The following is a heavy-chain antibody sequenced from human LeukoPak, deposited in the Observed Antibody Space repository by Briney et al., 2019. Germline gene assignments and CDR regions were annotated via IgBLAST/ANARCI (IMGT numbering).Heavy chain of an antibody. J-gene: IGHJ4*02. V-gene: IGHV3-11*01. D-gene: IGHD3-22*01. CDR3: ARYYYYDSSGYYPYYDY. CDR1: GFTFSDYY. CDR2: ISSSGSTI. Sequence: GGSLRLSCAASGFTFSDYYMSWIRQAPGKGLEWVSYISSSGSTIYYADSVKGRFTISRDNAKNSLYLPMNSLRAEDTAVYYSARYYYYDSSGYYPYYDYWGQGTLVTVSS.